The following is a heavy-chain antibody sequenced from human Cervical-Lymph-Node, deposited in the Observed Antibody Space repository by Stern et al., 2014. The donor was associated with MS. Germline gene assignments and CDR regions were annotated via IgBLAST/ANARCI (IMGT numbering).Heavy chain of an antibody. CDR1: GFTFSNYG. CDR3: AKVSDDYDAHWFFDL. D-gene: IGHD4-17*01. CDR2: ISGIGGST. J-gene: IGHJ2*01. Sequence: VQLVQSGGGFVKPGGSLRLSCAVSGFTFSNYGMSWVRRAPGKGLEWVSAISGIGGSTFYADSVKGRFTISRNNCQNPLYLQMSSLRADDTAVYYCAKVSDDYDAHWFFDLWGRGTLVTVSS. V-gene: IGHV3-23*04.